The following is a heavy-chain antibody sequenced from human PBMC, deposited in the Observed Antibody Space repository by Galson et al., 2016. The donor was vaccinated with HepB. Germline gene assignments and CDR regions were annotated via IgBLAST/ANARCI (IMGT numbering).Heavy chain of an antibody. Sequence: SLRLSCAGSGFTFSTYAMHWVRQAPGKGLEWVAGISYDGSNKYNADSVKGRFTISRDNSKNTLSLQMNKMRPDDTAVYYCASEGFNTGWFFWGQGTLVTVSA. CDR1: GFTFSTYA. CDR3: ASEGFNTGWFF. J-gene: IGHJ4*02. V-gene: IGHV3-30-3*01. CDR2: ISYDGSNK. D-gene: IGHD6-19*01.